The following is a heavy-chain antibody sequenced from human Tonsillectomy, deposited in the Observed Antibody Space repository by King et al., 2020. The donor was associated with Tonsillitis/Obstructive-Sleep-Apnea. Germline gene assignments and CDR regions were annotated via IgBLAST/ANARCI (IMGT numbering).Heavy chain of an antibody. V-gene: IGHV3-48*03. CDR1: GFTFSSYE. CDR3: ARGYYYDSSAYYPSP. CDR2: IGTSGSPI. Sequence: EVQLVESGGGLVQPGGSLRLSCAASGFTFSSYEMNWVRQSPGKGLEWFSYIGTSGSPIYYADSVKGRFTISRDNAKNSLYLQMNSLRAEDTAVYYCARGYYYDSSAYYPSPWGQGTLVPVSS. D-gene: IGHD3-22*01. J-gene: IGHJ5*02.